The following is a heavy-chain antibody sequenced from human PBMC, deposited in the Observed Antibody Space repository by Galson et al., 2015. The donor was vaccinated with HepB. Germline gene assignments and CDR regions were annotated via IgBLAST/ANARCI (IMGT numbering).Heavy chain of an antibody. J-gene: IGHJ3*02. CDR1: GGSISSYY. V-gene: IGHV4-59*08. CDR3: ARLGGPNAVEI. CDR2: YSGNT. Sequence: SETLSLTCTVSGGSISSYYWSWIRQPPEKGLEWIGYYSGNTNYNPSLKSRVTISVDTSKNQFSLKLDSVTAADTAVYYCARLGGPNAVEIWGQGTMVTVSS.